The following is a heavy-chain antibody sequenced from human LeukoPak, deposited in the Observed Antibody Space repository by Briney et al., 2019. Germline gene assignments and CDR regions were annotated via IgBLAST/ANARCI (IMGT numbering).Heavy chain of an antibody. CDR3: ARHEWGAAAARKFDY. D-gene: IGHD6-13*01. CDR1: GGSISSGGYY. V-gene: IGHV4-31*03. CDR2: IYYSGST. Sequence: PSQTLSLTCTVSGGSISSGGYYWSWIRQHPGKGLEWIGYIYYSGSTYYNPSLKSRVTISVDTSKNQFSLKLSSVTAADTAVYYCARHEWGAAAARKFDYWGQGTLVTVSS. J-gene: IGHJ4*02.